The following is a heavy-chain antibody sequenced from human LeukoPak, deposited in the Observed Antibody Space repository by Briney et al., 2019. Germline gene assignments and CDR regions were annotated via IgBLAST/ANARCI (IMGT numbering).Heavy chain of an antibody. J-gene: IGHJ5*02. D-gene: IGHD2-8*01. V-gene: IGHV3-66*01. CDR1: GFTVSSNY. Sequence: GGSLRLSCAASGFTVSSNYMSWVRQAPGKGLEWVSVIYSGGSTYYADSVKGRFTISRDNSKNTLYLQMNSLRAEDTAVYYCASSVADSSYGLWENWFDPWGQGTLVTVSS. CDR3: ASSVADSSYGLWENWFDP. CDR2: IYSGGST.